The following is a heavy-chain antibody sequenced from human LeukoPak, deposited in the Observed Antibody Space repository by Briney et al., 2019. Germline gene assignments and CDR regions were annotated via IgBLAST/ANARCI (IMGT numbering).Heavy chain of an antibody. V-gene: IGHV4-4*07. CDR2: IFSSGRT. CDR3: ARTTVPAAINGWFDP. CDR1: GGSISSYY. D-gene: IGHD2-2*02. Sequence: SETLSLTCTVSGGSISSYYWTWMRQPAGKGLEWIGRIFSSGRTDYNPSLKSRLTMSLDTSKTQISLKLSSVTAADTAVYYCARTTVPAAINGWFDPWGQGTLVT. J-gene: IGHJ5*02.